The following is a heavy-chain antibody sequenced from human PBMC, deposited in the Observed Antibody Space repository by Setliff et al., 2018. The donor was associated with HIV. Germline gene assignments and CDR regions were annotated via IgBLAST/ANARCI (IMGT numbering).Heavy chain of an antibody. J-gene: IGHJ4*02. V-gene: IGHV1-8*02. Sequence: ASVKVSCKASGYSFTSYDINWVRQATGQGLEWMGWMNPNSGNTGYAPELHGRVTMTTDTSTSTASLELRSLRSDDTAVYYCARDRIPSKWLLESDYWGQGTLVTVSS. CDR1: GYSFTSYD. CDR2: MNPNSGNT. CDR3: ARDRIPSKWLLESDY. D-gene: IGHD3-22*01.